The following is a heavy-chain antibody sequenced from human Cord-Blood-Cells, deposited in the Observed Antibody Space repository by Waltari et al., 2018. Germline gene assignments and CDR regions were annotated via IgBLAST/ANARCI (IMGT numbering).Heavy chain of an antibody. Sequence: QVRLVESGGGVVQPGRSLRLSCEASGFTFSSHGMHWVRQAPGKGLEWVAVISYDGSNKYYADSVKGRFTISRDNSKNTLYLQMNSLRAEDTAVYYCAKSRARYDFWSGYYSWGQGTLVTVSS. J-gene: IGHJ4*02. CDR2: ISYDGSNK. CDR3: AKSRARYDFWSGYYS. D-gene: IGHD3-3*01. V-gene: IGHV3-30*18. CDR1: GFTFSSHG.